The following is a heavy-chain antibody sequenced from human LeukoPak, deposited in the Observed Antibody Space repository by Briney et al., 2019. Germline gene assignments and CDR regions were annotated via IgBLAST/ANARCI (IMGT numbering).Heavy chain of an antibody. V-gene: IGHV3-20*01. Sequence: GRSLRLSCAASGFTFDDYGMSWVRQAPGKGLEWVSGSNWNGGSTGYADSVKGRFTISRDNVKNSLYLQMNSLRAEDTALYHCARNYGDYATPVYGMDVWGQGTTVTVSS. CDR2: SNWNGGST. J-gene: IGHJ6*02. CDR3: ARNYGDYATPVYGMDV. CDR1: GFTFDDYG. D-gene: IGHD4-17*01.